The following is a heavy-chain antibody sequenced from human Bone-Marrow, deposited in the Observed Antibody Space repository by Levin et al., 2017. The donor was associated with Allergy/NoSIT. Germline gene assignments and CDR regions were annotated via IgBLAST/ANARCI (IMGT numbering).Heavy chain of an antibody. D-gene: IGHD1-26*01. J-gene: IGHJ4*02. Sequence: GGSLRLSCAASGFTFSSYSMNWVRQAPGKGLEWVSSISSSSSYIYYADSVKGRFTISRDNAKNSLYLQMNSLRAEDTAVYYCAREGWELLVSPFDYWGQGTLVTVSS. CDR2: ISSSSSYI. CDR3: AREGWELLVSPFDY. CDR1: GFTFSSYS. V-gene: IGHV3-21*01.